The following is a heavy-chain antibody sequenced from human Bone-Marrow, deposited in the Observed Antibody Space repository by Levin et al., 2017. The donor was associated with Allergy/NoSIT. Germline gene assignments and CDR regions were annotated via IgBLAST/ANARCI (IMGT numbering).Heavy chain of an antibody. V-gene: IGHV4-38-2*01. CDR1: GYSIRSGYY. J-gene: IGHJ4*02. CDR3: ASSSVVAGMGY. D-gene: IGHD6-19*01. Sequence: SQTLSLPCAVSGYSIRSGYYWGWIRQPPGKGLEWIGSIYHSGSTYYNPSLKSRVTISVDTSKNQFSLKLSSVTAADTAVYYCASSSVVAGMGYWGQGTLVTVSS. CDR2: IYHSGST.